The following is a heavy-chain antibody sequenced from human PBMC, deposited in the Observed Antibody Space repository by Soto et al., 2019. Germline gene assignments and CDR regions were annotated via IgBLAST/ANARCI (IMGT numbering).Heavy chain of an antibody. V-gene: IGHV4-38-2*01. Sequence: PAETLSLTCVVSGYSITSGFYWGVVRQSPGKGLEWIGSISYSAKTFYNPSLASRLSIAVDTSMNQFSLRLTSVTAADTALYYCTRGAGAPWVRFDSWGQGTLVTVSS. J-gene: IGHJ4*02. CDR1: GYSITSGFY. D-gene: IGHD3-22*01. CDR2: ISYSAKT. CDR3: TRGAGAPWVRFDS.